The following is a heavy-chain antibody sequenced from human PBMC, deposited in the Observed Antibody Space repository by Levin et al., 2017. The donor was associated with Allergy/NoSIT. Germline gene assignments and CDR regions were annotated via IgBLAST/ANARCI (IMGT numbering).Heavy chain of an antibody. Sequence: GGSLRLSCAASGFTFSDYYMSWIRQAPGKGLEWVSYISSSGSTIYYADSVKGRFTISRDNAKNSLYLQMNSLRAEDTAVYYCARDSLDHGDYVGGYYYYYGMDVWGQGTTVTVSS. CDR2: ISSSGSTI. V-gene: IGHV3-11*01. J-gene: IGHJ6*02. CDR3: ARDSLDHGDYVGGYYYYYGMDV. D-gene: IGHD4-17*01. CDR1: GFTFSDYY.